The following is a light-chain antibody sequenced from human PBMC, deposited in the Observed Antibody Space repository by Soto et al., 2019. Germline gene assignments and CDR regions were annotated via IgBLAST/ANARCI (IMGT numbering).Light chain of an antibody. Sequence: QSVLTQPASVSGSPGQLITISCTRTSGDISGYNYVSWYQQHPGKAPKLLISEVTNRPSGVSNRFSGSKSGNTASLTISGLQAEDEADYYCSSYTTNITPVVFGGGTKVTV. J-gene: IGLJ2*01. CDR2: EVT. CDR3: SSYTTNITPVV. V-gene: IGLV2-14*01. CDR1: SGDISGYNY.